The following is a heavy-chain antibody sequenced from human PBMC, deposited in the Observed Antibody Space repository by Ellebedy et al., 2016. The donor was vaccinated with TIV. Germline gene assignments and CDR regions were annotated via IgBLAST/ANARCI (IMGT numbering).Heavy chain of an antibody. Sequence: ASVKVSCKASGGTFSSYAISWVRQAPGQGLEWMGGIIPIFGTANYAQKFQGRVTITADESTSTAYMELSSLRSEDTAVYYCARGGWPSPISTGYLQLDYWGQGTLVTVSS. J-gene: IGHJ4*02. CDR3: ARGGWPSPISTGYLQLDY. D-gene: IGHD3-9*01. V-gene: IGHV1-69*13. CDR1: GGTFSSYA. CDR2: IIPIFGTA.